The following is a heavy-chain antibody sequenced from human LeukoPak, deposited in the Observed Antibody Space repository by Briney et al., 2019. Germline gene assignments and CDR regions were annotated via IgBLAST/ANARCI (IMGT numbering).Heavy chain of an antibody. J-gene: IGHJ5*02. CDR2: IYTSGST. V-gene: IGHV4-4*09. CDR1: GGSISSYY. CDR3: ARRAAYCSSTSCYAGWFDP. D-gene: IGHD2-2*01. Sequence: PSETLSLTCTGSGGSISSYYWSWIRQPPGKGLEWIGYIYTSGSTNYNPSLKSRVTISVDTSKNQFSLKLSSVAAADTAVYYCARRAAYCSSTSCYAGWFDPWGQGTLVTVSS.